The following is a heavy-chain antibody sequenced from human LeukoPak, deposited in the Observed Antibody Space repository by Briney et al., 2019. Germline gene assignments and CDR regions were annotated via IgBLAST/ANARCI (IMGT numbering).Heavy chain of an antibody. CDR1: GGSISSSSYY. D-gene: IGHD5-18*01. Sequence: SETLSLTCTVSGGSISSSSYYWGWIRQPPGKGLEWIGSIYYSGSTYYNPSRKSRVTISVDTSKNQFSLKLSSVTAADTAVTYFAEGPFSAMVNVYFFYYWGQGTLVTVSS. V-gene: IGHV4-39*07. CDR2: IYYSGST. CDR3: AEGPFSAMVNVYFFYY. J-gene: IGHJ4*02.